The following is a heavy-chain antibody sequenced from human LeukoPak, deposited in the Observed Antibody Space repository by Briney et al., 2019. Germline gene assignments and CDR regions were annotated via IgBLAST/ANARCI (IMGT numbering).Heavy chain of an antibody. Sequence: PGGSLRLSCAASGLTFDDYAMHWVRQAPGKGLEWVSGISWNSGSIGYADSVKGRFTISGDNAKNSLYLQMNSLRAEDTALYYCAKDIADSSGYYYWGYFDYWGQGTLVTVSS. CDR2: ISWNSGSI. D-gene: IGHD3-22*01. CDR3: AKDIADSSGYYYWGYFDY. CDR1: GLTFDDYA. J-gene: IGHJ4*02. V-gene: IGHV3-9*01.